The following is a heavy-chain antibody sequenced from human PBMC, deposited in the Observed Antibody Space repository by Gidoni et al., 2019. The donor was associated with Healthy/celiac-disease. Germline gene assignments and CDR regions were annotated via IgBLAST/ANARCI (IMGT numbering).Heavy chain of an antibody. Sequence: QVQLQESGPGLVKPSQTLSLTCTVSGGSISSGGYYWSWIRQHPGKGLEWIGYIYYSGSTYYNPSLKSRVTISVDTSKNQFSLKLSSVTAADTAVYYCARGTVTTRLPPVDWFDPWGQGTLVTVSS. V-gene: IGHV4-31*03. CDR1: GGSISSGGYY. J-gene: IGHJ5*02. CDR3: ARGTVTTRLPPVDWFDP. CDR2: IYYSGST. D-gene: IGHD4-17*01.